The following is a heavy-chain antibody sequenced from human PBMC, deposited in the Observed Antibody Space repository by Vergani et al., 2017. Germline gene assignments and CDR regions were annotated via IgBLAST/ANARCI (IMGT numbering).Heavy chain of an antibody. CDR2: IWYDGSNK. Sequence: QVQLVESGGGVVQPARSLRLSCAASGFTFSSYGMHWVRQAPGKGLEWVAVIWYDGSNKYYADSVKGRFTISRDNSKNTLYLQMNSLRAEDTAVYYCARDMHSSSPYWYFDLWGRGTLVTVSS. CDR1: GFTFSSYG. CDR3: ARDMHSSSPYWYFDL. D-gene: IGHD6-6*01. J-gene: IGHJ2*01. V-gene: IGHV3-33*01.